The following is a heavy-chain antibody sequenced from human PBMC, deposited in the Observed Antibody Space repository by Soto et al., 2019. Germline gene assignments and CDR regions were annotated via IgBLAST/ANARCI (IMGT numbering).Heavy chain of an antibody. CDR2: ISSSGSTI. CDR1: GFTFSDYY. J-gene: IGHJ6*02. CDR3: ARGKAARPAYYCYGMYV. D-gene: IGHD6-6*01. Sequence: GGSLRLSCAASGFTFSDYYMSLIRQAPGKGLEWVSYISSSGSTIYYADSVKGRFTISRDNAKNSLYLQMNSLRAEDTAVYYCARGKAARPAYYCYGMYVWCQRTTVPVS. V-gene: IGHV3-11*01.